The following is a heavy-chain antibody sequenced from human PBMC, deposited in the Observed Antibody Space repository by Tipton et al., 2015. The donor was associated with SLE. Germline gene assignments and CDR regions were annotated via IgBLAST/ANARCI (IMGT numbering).Heavy chain of an antibody. CDR1: GGSFSGYY. V-gene: IGHV4-34*01. CDR3: ARKGEWELVTFDY. D-gene: IGHD1-26*01. Sequence: LRLSCAVYGGSFSGYYWSWVRQPPGKGLEWIGEINHSGSTNYNPSLKSRVTISVDKSKNQFSLKLRSVTAADTAVYYCARKGEWELVTFDYWGQGTLVTVAS. J-gene: IGHJ4*02. CDR2: INHSGST.